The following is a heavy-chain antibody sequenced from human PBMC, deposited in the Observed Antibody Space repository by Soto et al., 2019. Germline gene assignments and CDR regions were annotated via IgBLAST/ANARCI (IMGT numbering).Heavy chain of an antibody. CDR2: LSGSGGSP. CDR1: GFTFSSYS. Sequence: EVQLLESGGVLVQPGGSLRLSCAASGFTFSSYSMSWVRQAPGKGLEWVSSLSGSGGSPYYTDSVKGRFTISRDNSKNTLYLQMNSLRAEDTAVYYCARRHCSSSTCPSNYRYFDYWGQGTLVTVSS. V-gene: IGHV3-23*01. J-gene: IGHJ4*02. CDR3: ARRHCSSSTCPSNYRYFDY. D-gene: IGHD2-2*01.